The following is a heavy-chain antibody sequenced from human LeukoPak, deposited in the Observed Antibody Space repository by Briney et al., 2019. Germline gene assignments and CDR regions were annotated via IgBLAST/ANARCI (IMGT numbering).Heavy chain of an antibody. D-gene: IGHD3-3*01. CDR1: GFTFNNAW. Sequence: GGSLRLSCAASGFTFNNAWMSWVRQAPGKGLEWVGRIKSKTDGGTTDYAAPVKVRFTISRDDSKNTLYMQMNSLKTEDTAVDYCTTEKNAITICGVPYYMDVWGKGTTVTVSS. CDR2: IKSKTDGGTT. CDR3: TTEKNAITICGVPYYMDV. V-gene: IGHV3-15*01. J-gene: IGHJ6*03.